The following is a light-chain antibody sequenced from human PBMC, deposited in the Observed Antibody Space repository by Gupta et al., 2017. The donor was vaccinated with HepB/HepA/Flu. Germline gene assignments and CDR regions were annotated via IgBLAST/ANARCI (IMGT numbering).Light chain of an antibody. V-gene: IGLV2-14*01. CDR1: SSDVGGYNF. Sequence: QSALTQPASASGSPGPSITISCTGTSSDVGGYNFVSWYHQHPGKAPKLMIYDVSNRPSGVSNRFSGSKSGNTASLTISGLQAEDEADYYCSSYTSSSTPLFGGGTKLTVL. CDR3: SSYTSSSTPL. CDR2: DVS. J-gene: IGLJ2*01.